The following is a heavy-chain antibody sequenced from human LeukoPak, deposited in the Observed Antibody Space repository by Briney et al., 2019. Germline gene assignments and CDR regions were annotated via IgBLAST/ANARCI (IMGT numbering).Heavy chain of an antibody. D-gene: IGHD3-22*01. Sequence: GGSLRLSXAASGFTFSGSAMHWVRQASGKGLAWVGRIRSKANSYATAYAASVKGRFTISRDDSKNTAYLQMNSLKTEDTAVYYCTRHPSYYDSSGYYSDFDYWGQGTLVTVSS. CDR2: IRSKANSYAT. V-gene: IGHV3-73*01. CDR1: GFTFSGSA. CDR3: TRHPSYYDSSGYYSDFDY. J-gene: IGHJ4*02.